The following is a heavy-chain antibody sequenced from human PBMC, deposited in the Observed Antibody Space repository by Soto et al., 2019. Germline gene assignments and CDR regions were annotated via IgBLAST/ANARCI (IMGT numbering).Heavy chain of an antibody. J-gene: IGHJ4*02. CDR2: FDPEDGET. V-gene: IGHV1-24*01. D-gene: IGHD2-15*01. Sequence: ASVKGSCKVSGYTLTELSMHWVRQAPGKGLEWMGGFDPEDGETIYAQRFQGRVTMTEDTSTDTAYMELSSLRSEDTAVYYCATGDEGWFDYWGQGTLVTVSS. CDR3: ATGDEGWFDY. CDR1: GYTLTELS.